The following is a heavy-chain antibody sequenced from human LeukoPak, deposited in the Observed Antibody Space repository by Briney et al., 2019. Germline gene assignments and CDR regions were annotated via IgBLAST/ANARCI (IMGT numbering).Heavy chain of an antibody. Sequence: GGSLRLSCAASGFTFSSYGMHWVRQAPGKGLEWVAVISYDGSNKYYADSVNGRFTISRDNSKNTLYLQMNSLRAEDTAVYYCANLDLRSGDAFDIWGQGTMVTVSS. CDR2: ISYDGSNK. D-gene: IGHD2-15*01. CDR1: GFTFSSYG. V-gene: IGHV3-30*18. J-gene: IGHJ3*02. CDR3: ANLDLRSGDAFDI.